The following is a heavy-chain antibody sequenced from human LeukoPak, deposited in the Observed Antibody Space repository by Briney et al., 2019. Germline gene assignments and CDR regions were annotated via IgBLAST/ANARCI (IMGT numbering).Heavy chain of an antibody. CDR1: GFTFSSYG. D-gene: IGHD2-15*01. V-gene: IGHV3-23*01. J-gene: IGHJ4*02. Sequence: GGSLRLSCAASGFTFSSYGMSWLRQAPGKGLEWVSAISGSGGSTYYADSVKGRFTISRDNSKNTLYLQMNSLRAEDTAVYYCAKDHRYCSGGSCYGYWGQGTMVSVSS. CDR2: ISGSGGST. CDR3: AKDHRYCSGGSCYGY.